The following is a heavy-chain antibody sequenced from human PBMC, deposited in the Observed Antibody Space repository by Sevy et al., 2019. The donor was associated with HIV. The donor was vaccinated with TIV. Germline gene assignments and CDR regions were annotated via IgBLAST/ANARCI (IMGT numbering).Heavy chain of an antibody. V-gene: IGHV3-30*02. J-gene: IGHJ6*02. CDR2: VRNDGSNK. Sequence: GGSLRLSCAASGFSLTTSDMHWVRQAPGKGLEWVAYVRNDGSNKYYADSVRDRLTISRDSPKNTLYLQMNSLRDEETAIYYCARGRKTTEEWLEELDYYYGLDVWGQGTTVTVSS. CDR1: GFSLTTSD. D-gene: IGHD2-8*01. CDR3: ARGRKTTEEWLEELDYYYGLDV.